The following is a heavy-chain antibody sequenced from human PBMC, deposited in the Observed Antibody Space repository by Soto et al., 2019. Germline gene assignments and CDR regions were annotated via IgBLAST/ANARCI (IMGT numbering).Heavy chain of an antibody. CDR1: GFTFSSYG. CDR3: AKAQPIAAAGPIDY. Sequence: GGSLRLSCAASGFTFSSYGMHWVRQAPGKGLEWVAVISYDGSNKYYADSVKGRFTISRDNSKNTLYLQMNSLRAEDTAVYYCAKAQPIAAAGPIDYWGQGTLVTVSS. V-gene: IGHV3-30*18. J-gene: IGHJ4*02. D-gene: IGHD6-13*01. CDR2: ISYDGSNK.